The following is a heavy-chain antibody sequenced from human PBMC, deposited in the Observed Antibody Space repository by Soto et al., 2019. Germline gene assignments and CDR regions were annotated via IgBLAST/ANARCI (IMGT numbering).Heavy chain of an antibody. V-gene: IGHV1-24*01. Sequence: ASVKVSCKVSGYTLTELSMHWVRQAPGKGLEWMGGFDPEDGETIYAQKFQGRVTMTEDTSTDTAYMELSSLRSEDTAVYYCETESMVRGVILSWGQGTLVTVSS. J-gene: IGHJ4*02. CDR2: FDPEDGET. CDR1: GYTLTELS. CDR3: ETESMVRGVILS. D-gene: IGHD3-10*01.